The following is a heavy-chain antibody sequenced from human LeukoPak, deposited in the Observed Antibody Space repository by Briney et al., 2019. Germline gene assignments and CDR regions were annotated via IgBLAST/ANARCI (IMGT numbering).Heavy chain of an antibody. J-gene: IGHJ1*01. V-gene: IGHV1-2*04. Sequence: ASVKVSCKASGYTFTGYYMHWVRQAPGQGLEWMGWINPNSGGTNYAQKFQGWVTMTRDTSISTAYTELSRLRSDDTAVYYCARGGPLWFGESQYFQHWGQGTLVTVSS. CDR1: GYTFTGYY. CDR3: ARGGPLWFGESQYFQH. D-gene: IGHD3-10*01. CDR2: INPNSGGT.